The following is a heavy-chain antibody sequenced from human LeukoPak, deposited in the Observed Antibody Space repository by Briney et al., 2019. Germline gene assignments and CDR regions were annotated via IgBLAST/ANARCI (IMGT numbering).Heavy chain of an antibody. V-gene: IGHV4-4*07. CDR1: VGSISRHY. J-gene: IGHJ4*02. D-gene: IGHD6-19*01. CDR2: IYTSGST. CDR3: ARASSAQFYYFDY. Sequence: AETLSLTCTVSVGSISRHYWRWIRQPAGKVLEWIGRIYTSGSTKYNPSLKSRVTMSVDTSENQFSLKLSSVPAADTAVYYCARASSAQFYYFDYWGQGTLVTVYS.